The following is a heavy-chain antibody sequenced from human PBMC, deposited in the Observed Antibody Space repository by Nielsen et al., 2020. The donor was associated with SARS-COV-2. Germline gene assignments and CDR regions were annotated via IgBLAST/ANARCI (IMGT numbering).Heavy chain of an antibody. CDR3: AKDLRARLTYYYGSGSPFDY. D-gene: IGHD3-10*01. Sequence: WIRQPPGKGLEWVSAISGSGGSTHYADSVKGRLTISRDNSKNTLYLQMNSLRAEDTAVYYCAKDLRARLTYYYGSGSPFDYWGQGTLVTVSS. V-gene: IGHV3-23*01. CDR2: ISGSGGST. J-gene: IGHJ4*02.